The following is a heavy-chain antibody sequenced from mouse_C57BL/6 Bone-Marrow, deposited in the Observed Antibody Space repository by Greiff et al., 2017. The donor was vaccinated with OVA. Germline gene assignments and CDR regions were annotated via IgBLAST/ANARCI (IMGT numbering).Heavy chain of an antibody. V-gene: IGHV3-6*01. CDR2: ISYDGSN. J-gene: IGHJ2*01. CDR3: ARGNLVFDY. Sequence: DVQLVESGPGLVKPSQSLSLTCSVTGYSITSGYYWNWIRQFPGNKLEWMGYISYDGSNNYNPSLKNRISITCDTSKNQFFLKLNSVTTEDTATYYCARGNLVFDYWGQGTTLTVSS. CDR1: GYSITSGYY. D-gene: IGHD2-12*01.